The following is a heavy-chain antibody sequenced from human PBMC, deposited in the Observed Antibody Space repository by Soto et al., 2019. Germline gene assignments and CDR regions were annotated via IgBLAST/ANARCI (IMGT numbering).Heavy chain of an antibody. CDR1: NGSISPNY. Sequence: QVQLQESGPGLVKPSETLSLTCTVSNGSISPNYWSWIRQPPGKGLEWIGYIYFAGTTTYNPSLKRRVTISLDASKNRFSLRLTSVTAADTAVYYCARLGAYFQALDSWCQGTLVTVSS. D-gene: IGHD3-16*01. CDR2: IYFAGTT. V-gene: IGHV4-59*08. CDR3: ARLGAYFQALDS. J-gene: IGHJ4*02.